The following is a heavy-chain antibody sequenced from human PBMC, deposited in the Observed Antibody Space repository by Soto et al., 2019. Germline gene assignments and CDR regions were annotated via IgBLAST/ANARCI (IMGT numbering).Heavy chain of an antibody. D-gene: IGHD2-2*01. CDR1: GYTFTGYY. Sequence: QVQLVQSGAEVKKPGASVKVSCKASGYTFTGYYMHWVRQAPGQGLEWMGWINPNSGGTNYAQKFQGGVTMTRDTSISTACMELSRLRSDDTAVDYCAGGGVVPAAGGRMDVWGQGTTVTVSS. J-gene: IGHJ6*02. CDR3: AGGGVVPAAGGRMDV. V-gene: IGHV1-2*02. CDR2: INPNSGGT.